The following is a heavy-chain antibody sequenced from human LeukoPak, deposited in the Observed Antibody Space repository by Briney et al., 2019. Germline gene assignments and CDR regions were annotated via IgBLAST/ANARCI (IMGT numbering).Heavy chain of an antibody. CDR1: GGSFSGYY. D-gene: IGHD1-26*01. V-gene: IGHV4-34*01. CDR3: ANLVGADYFDY. Sequence: SETLSLTCAVYGGSFSGYYWSWIRQPPGKGLEWIGEINHSGSTNYNPSLKSRVTISVDTSKNQFSLKLSSVTAADTAVYYCANLVGADYFDYWGQGTLVTVSS. J-gene: IGHJ4*02. CDR2: INHSGST.